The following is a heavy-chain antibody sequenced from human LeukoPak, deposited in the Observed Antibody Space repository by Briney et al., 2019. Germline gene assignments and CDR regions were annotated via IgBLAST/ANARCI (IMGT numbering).Heavy chain of an antibody. Sequence: GGSLKISWQGSGYSFTNYWIAWVRQMPGEGLEWIGMIYPGDSDTAHSQSFQGQVTISADKTINTAYLQWSSLEAPDTAMYYCANYHASGDYSDHASDVCGPRTMVTVSS. J-gene: IGHJ3*01. D-gene: IGHD3-10*01. V-gene: IGHV5-51*01. CDR1: GYSFTNYW. CDR3: ANYHASGDYSDHASDV. CDR2: IYPGDSDT.